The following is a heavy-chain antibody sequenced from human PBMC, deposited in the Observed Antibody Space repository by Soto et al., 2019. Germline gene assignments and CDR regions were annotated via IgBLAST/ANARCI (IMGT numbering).Heavy chain of an antibody. Sequence: QVQLVESGGGVARPGGSLRFSCAASGFTLISFAMHWVRQVPAKGLEWVAVISYDGRNKNYADSLKARFTISRDNSKNTLYLQMNSLRAEDTAVYYCAKDPGIGDEDWFDPWGQGTLVTVSS. CDR3: AKDPGIGDEDWFDP. V-gene: IGHV3-30*18. D-gene: IGHD3-10*01. J-gene: IGHJ5*02. CDR2: ISYDGRNK. CDR1: GFTLISFA.